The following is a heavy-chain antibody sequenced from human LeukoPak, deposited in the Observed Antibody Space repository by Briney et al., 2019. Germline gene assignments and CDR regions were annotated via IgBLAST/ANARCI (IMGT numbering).Heavy chain of an antibody. CDR1: GYTFTSYG. CDR3: ARDSSGYYVWTN. CDR2: ISAYNGNT. D-gene: IGHD3-22*01. Sequence: ASVKVSCKASGYTFTSYGISWVRQAPGQGLEWMGWISAYNGNTNHAQKLQGRVTMTTDTSTSTAYMELRSLRSDDTAVYYCARDSSGYYVWTNWGQGTLVTVSS. V-gene: IGHV1-18*01. J-gene: IGHJ4*02.